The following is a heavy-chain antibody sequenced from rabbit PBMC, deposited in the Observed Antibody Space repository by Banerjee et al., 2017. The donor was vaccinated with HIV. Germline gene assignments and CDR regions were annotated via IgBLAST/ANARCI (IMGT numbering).Heavy chain of an antibody. D-gene: IGHD1-1*01. CDR1: GFSFSNKYV. Sequence: QEQLVESGGGLVKPGASLTLSCKASGFSFSNKYVMCWVRQAPGKGLEWIACINTSSGNTVYASWAKGRFTISKTSSTTVTLQMTSLTAADTATYFCARDLGGVIGWNFNFWGQGTLVTVS. CDR2: INTSSGNT. CDR3: ARDLGGVIGWNFNF. V-gene: IGHV1S45*01. J-gene: IGHJ6*01.